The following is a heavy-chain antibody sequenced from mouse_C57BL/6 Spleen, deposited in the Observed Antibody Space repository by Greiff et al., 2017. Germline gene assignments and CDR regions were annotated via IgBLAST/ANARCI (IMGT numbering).Heavy chain of an antibody. V-gene: IGHV1-69*01. D-gene: IGHD1-1*01. CDR2: IDPSDSYT. CDR1: GYTFTSYW. J-gene: IGHJ1*03. Sequence: QVQLQQPGAELVMPGASVKLSCKASGYTFTSYWMHWVKQRPGQGLEWIGEIDPSDSYTNYNQKFKGKSTLTVDKSSSTAYMQLSSLTSEDSAVYYCARGYDGNSLHWYFDVWGTGTTVTVSS. CDR3: ARGYDGNSLHWYFDV.